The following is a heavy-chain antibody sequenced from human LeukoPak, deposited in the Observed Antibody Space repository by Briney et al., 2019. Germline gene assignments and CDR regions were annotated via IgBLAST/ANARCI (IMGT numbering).Heavy chain of an antibody. CDR3: ATRDYTSSKY. J-gene: IGHJ4*02. CDR2: INSDGSTK. Sequence: GGSLRLSCAASGFALSSYWMPWVRQAPGKGLVWVSDINSDGSTKRYADSVKGRFTISRDNAKNTLYLEMNSLRAEDTAVYYCATRDYTSSKYWGQGTLVTVSP. V-gene: IGHV3-74*01. CDR1: GFALSSYW. D-gene: IGHD2-2*01.